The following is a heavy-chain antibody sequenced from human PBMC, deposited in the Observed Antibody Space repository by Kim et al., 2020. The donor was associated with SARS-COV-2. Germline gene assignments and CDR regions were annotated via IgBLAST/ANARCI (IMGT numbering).Heavy chain of an antibody. CDR1: GGSISSSSYY. D-gene: IGHD3-22*01. Sequence: SETLSLTCTVSGGSISSSSYYWGWIRQPPGKGLEWIGSIYYSGSTYYNPSLKSRVTISVDTSKNQFSLKLSSVTAADTAVYYCARQISSMVVVFIRPVPFDYWGQGTLVTVSS. CDR3: ARQISSMVVVFIRPVPFDY. J-gene: IGHJ4*02. CDR2: IYYSGST. V-gene: IGHV4-39*01.